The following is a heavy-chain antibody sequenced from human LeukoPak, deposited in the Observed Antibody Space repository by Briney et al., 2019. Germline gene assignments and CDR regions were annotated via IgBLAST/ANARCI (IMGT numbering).Heavy chain of an antibody. CDR2: IYISGNT. Sequence: SETLSLTCTVSGGSISSSSYCWSWIRQPAGKGLEWIGHIYISGNTNYNPSLKSRVTISVDTSKNQFSLKLSSVTAADTAVYYCARLLRYYGSGSYYNPGYYYYYMDVWGKGTTVTISS. CDR3: ARLLRYYGSGSYYNPGYYYYYMDV. V-gene: IGHV4-61*09. J-gene: IGHJ6*03. D-gene: IGHD3-10*01. CDR1: GGSISSSSYC.